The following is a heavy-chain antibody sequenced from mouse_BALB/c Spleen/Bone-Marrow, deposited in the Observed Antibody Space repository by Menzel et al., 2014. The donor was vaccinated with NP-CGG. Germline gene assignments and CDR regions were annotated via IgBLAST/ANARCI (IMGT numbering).Heavy chain of an antibody. J-gene: IGHJ3*01. CDR1: GFTFSDFY. Sequence: DVMLVESGGGLVQPGDSLRLSCATSGFTFSDFYMEWVRRPPGKRLEWIAASRNKAKHYTTEYSASVKGRFIVSRDTSQSILYLQMNALRAEDTAIYYCARDVGYGNYFVYWGQGTLVTVSA. V-gene: IGHV7-1*02. CDR2: SRNKAKHYTT. D-gene: IGHD2-10*02. CDR3: ARDVGYGNYFVY.